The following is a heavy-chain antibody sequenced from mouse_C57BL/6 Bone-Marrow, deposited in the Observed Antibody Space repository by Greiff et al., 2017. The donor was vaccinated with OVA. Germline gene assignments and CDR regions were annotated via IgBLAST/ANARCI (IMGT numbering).Heavy chain of an antibody. CDR1: GYTFTSYW. CDR3: ARSLYDGFFDY. D-gene: IGHD2-3*01. Sequence: QVQLQQPGAELVRPGTSVKLSCKASGYTFTSYWMHWVKQRPGQGLEWIGVIDPSDSYTNYNQKFKGKATLTVDTSSSTAYMQLSSLTSEDSAVYYCARSLYDGFFDYWGQGTTLTVSS. J-gene: IGHJ2*01. CDR2: IDPSDSYT. V-gene: IGHV1-59*01.